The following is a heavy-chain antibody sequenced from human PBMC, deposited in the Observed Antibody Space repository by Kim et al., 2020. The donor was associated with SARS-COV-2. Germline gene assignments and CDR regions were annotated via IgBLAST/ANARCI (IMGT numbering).Heavy chain of an antibody. V-gene: IGHV1-3*01. CDR3: AREGLGFNWNHFDY. Sequence: SQKFQGRVTSTRDTSASTAYMELSSLRSEDTAVYYCAREGLGFNWNHFDYWGQGTLVTVSS. D-gene: IGHD1-1*01. J-gene: IGHJ4*02.